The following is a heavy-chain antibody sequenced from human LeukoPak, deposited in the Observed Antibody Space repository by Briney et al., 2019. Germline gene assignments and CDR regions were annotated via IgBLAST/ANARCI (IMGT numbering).Heavy chain of an antibody. V-gene: IGHV4-4*07. Sequence: PSETLSLTCTVPGGSISSYYWSWIRQPAGKGLEWIGRIYTSGSTNYNPSLKSRVTMSVDTSKNQFSLKLSSVTAADTAVYYCAREWVYCGGDCYYDYWGQGTLVTVSS. D-gene: IGHD2-21*02. CDR3: AREWVYCGGDCYYDY. CDR1: GGSISSYY. CDR2: IYTSGST. J-gene: IGHJ4*02.